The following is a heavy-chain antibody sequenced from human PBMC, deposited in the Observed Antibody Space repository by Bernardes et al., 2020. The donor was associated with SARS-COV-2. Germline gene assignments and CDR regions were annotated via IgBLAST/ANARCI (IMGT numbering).Heavy chain of an antibody. CDR1: GGSISSYY. CDR2: IYYSGST. D-gene: IGHD6-19*01. Sequence: SEPLSLTCTVSGGSISSYYWSWIRQPPGKGLEWIGYIYYSGSTNYNPSLKSRVTISVDTSKNQFSLKLSSVTAADTAVYYCARDRLDSSGFDAFDIWGQGTMVTVSS. J-gene: IGHJ3*02. V-gene: IGHV4-59*01. CDR3: ARDRLDSSGFDAFDI.